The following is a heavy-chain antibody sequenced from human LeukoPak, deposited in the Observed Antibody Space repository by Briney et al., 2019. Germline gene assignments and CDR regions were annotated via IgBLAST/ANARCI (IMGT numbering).Heavy chain of an antibody. Sequence: SETLSLTCAVYGGSVSGYYWSWIRQPPGKGLEWIGEINHSGSTNYNPSLKSRVTISVDTSKNQFSLKLSSVTAADTAVYYCASLCSSTSCSPKGVRNYYYGMDVWGQGTTVTVSS. V-gene: IGHV4-34*01. J-gene: IGHJ6*02. CDR1: GGSVSGYY. D-gene: IGHD2-2*01. CDR2: INHSGST. CDR3: ASLCSSTSCSPKGVRNYYYGMDV.